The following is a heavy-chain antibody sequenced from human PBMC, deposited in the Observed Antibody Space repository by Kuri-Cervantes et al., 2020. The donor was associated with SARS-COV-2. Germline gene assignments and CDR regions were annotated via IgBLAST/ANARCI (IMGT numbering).Heavy chain of an antibody. D-gene: IGHD5-12*01. CDR1: GYTFTSYG. Sequence: ASVKVSCKASGYTFTSYGISWVRQAPGQGLEWMGWISAYNGNTNYARKLQGRVTMTTDTSTSTAYMELSRLRSDDTAVYYCAFVVATMEDFDYWGQGTLVTVSS. CDR3: AFVVATMEDFDY. CDR2: ISAYNGNT. J-gene: IGHJ4*02. V-gene: IGHV1-18*01.